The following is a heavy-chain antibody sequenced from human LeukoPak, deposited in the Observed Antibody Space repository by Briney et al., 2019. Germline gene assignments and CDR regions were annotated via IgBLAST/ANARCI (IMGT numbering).Heavy chain of an antibody. CDR1: GGSISSGDYF. CDR2: IYYSGST. D-gene: IGHD3-10*01. CDR3: ARVGGSGYNWFDP. V-gene: IGHV4-30-4*01. J-gene: IGHJ5*02. Sequence: SETLSLTCTVSGGSISSGDYFWSWIRQPPGKGLEWIGYIYYSGSTYYNPSLKSRVTISVDTSKNQFSLKLSSVTAADTAVCYCARVGGSGYNWFDPWGQGTLVTVSS.